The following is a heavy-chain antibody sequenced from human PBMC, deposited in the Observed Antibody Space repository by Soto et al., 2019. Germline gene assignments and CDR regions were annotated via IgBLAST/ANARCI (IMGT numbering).Heavy chain of an antibody. Sequence: SETLSLTCTVSGGSISSYYWSWIRQPPGKGLEWIGYIYYSGSTNYNPSLKIRVTISVATSKNQFSLNLSFVTATDTAVYYCARHYYDSSGYHEDRFDPWGQGTLVTVSS. V-gene: IGHV4-59*01. J-gene: IGHJ5*02. CDR2: IYYSGST. D-gene: IGHD3-22*01. CDR3: ARHYYDSSGYHEDRFDP. CDR1: GGSISSYY.